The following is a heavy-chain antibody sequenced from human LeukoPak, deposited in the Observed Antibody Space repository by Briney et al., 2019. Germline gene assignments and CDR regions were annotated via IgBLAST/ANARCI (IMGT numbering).Heavy chain of an antibody. CDR1: GFTVSSDY. V-gene: IGHV3-53*05. CDR2: IYSGGST. CDR3: ARNWFDP. J-gene: IGHJ5*02. Sequence: GGSLRLSCAASGFTVSSDYMSWVRQAPGKGLEWVSVIYSGGSTYYADSVKGRFTISRDKSKNTVYLQMSSLRFEDTAMYYCARNWFDPWGQGTLVTVSS.